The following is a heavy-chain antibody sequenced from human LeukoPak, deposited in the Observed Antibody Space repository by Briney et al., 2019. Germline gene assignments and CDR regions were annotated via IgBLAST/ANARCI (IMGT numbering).Heavy chain of an antibody. Sequence: GRSLRLSCAASGFTFSSYDMHCVRQAPGKGMELVAVIWYDGINKYYVHSVKGRFTISRDNSKNTLYLQMNSLSAEDTAVYYCARDRDVWGQGTLVTVSS. CDR1: GFTFSSYD. J-gene: IGHJ4*02. V-gene: IGHV3-33*01. CDR2: IWYDGINK. CDR3: ARDRDV.